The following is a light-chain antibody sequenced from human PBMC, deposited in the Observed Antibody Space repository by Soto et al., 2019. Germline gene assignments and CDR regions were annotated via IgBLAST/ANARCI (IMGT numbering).Light chain of an antibody. Sequence: QSVLTQPPSLAGDPGQRVTISCTGSSSNIGAGYNVHWYQQVPGTAPKLLIYGDSNRPSGVPDRFSGSKSGTSASLDITGLKAEHDADYYCQYYDSSLSGWLFGGGTQLTVL. CDR3: QYYDSSLSGWL. CDR2: GDS. CDR1: SSNIGAGYN. V-gene: IGLV1-40*01. J-gene: IGLJ3*02.